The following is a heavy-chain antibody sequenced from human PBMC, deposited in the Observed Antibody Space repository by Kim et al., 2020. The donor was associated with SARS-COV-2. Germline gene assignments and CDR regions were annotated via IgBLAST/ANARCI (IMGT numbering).Heavy chain of an antibody. CDR1: GFSFSTYN. V-gene: IGHV3-30*18. D-gene: IGHD1-1*01. CDR2: ISFDGNRQ. CDR3: ANAHNQYYGVGV. Sequence: GGSLRLSCAASGFSFSTYNMHWVRQAPGKGLEWVAVISFDGNRQYYADSVRDRFTISKDNSINMLYLQMSSLRTEDTGVYYCANAHNQYYGVGVWGQGTAVTVS. J-gene: IGHJ6*02.